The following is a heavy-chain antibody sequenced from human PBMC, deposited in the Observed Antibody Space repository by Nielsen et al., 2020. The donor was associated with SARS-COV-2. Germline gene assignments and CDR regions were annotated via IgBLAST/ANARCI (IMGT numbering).Heavy chain of an antibody. CDR2: IYYTGST. J-gene: IGHJ4*02. Sequence: GSLRLSCTVSGGSISSYYWGWIRQPPGRGLEWIGYIYYTGSTSYNPSLKSRVTISVDASKNQFSLKLTSVTAADTAVYYCARRKRNTGDSGSFFDYWGQGTLVTVSS. CDR1: GGSISSYY. D-gene: IGHD3-10*01. CDR3: ARRKRNTGDSGSFFDY. V-gene: IGHV4-59*01.